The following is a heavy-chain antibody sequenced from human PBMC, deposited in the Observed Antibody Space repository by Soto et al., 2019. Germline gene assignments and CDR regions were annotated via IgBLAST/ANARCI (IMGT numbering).Heavy chain of an antibody. J-gene: IGHJ5*02. CDR3: ALILSRRNGDLFGRPKP. Sequence: GGSLRLSCAASGITFTNCAMTWVRQAPGKGLEWVSSISGGADTAYYTDSAKGRFIISRDNSRNTVYLQLNRLRADDTAVYYCALILSRRNGDLFGRPKPWRQRILVTVSS. CDR2: ISGGADTA. D-gene: IGHD2-15*01. V-gene: IGHV3-23*01. CDR1: GITFTNCA.